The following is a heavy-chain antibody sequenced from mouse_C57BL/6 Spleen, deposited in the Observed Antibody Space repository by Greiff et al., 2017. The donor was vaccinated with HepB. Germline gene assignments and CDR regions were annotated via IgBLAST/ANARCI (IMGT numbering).Heavy chain of an antibody. CDR3: ARQDLPGAMDY. J-gene: IGHJ4*01. CDR2: IYPGDGDT. V-gene: IGHV1-82*01. Sequence: QVQLKESGPELVKPGASVKISCKASGYAFSSSWMNWVKQRPGKGLEWIGRIYPGDGDTNYNGKFKGTATLTADKSSSTAYMQLSSLTSEDSAVYFCARQDLPGAMDYWGQGTSVTVSS. CDR1: GYAFSSSW. D-gene: IGHD4-1*01.